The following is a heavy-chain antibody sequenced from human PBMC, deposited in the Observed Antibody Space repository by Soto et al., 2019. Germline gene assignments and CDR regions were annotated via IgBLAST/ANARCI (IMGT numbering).Heavy chain of an antibody. CDR1: GGSMSSYY. CDR3: ARGEWLATIKPYFAY. D-gene: IGHD5-12*01. Sequence: TLSLTCTVSGGSMSSYYWSWIRQSPGKGLEWIGYIYYSGSTNYNPSLKSRVAISLDTSKNQFSLMLSSVTAADTAVYYCARGEWLATIKPYFAYWGQGTLVTVSS. J-gene: IGHJ4*02. V-gene: IGHV4-59*01. CDR2: IYYSGST.